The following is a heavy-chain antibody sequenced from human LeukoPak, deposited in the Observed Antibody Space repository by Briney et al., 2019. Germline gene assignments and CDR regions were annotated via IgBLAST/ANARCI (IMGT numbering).Heavy chain of an antibody. CDR2: IDHSGST. CDR1: GGSFSGYY. CDR3: ATKPGYPTDY. J-gene: IGHJ4*02. Sequence: PSETLSLTCAVYGGSFSGYYWTWIRQPPGKGLEWIGEIDHSGSTNYNPSLKSRVTISVDTSKNQFSLKLSSVTAADTAVYYCATKPGYPTDYWGQGTLVTVSS. V-gene: IGHV4-34*01. D-gene: IGHD6-13*01.